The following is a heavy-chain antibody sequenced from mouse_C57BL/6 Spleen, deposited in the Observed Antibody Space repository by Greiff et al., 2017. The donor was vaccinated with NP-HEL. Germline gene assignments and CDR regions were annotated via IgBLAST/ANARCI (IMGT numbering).Heavy chain of an antibody. J-gene: IGHJ2*01. V-gene: IGHV1-80*01. CDR1: GYAFSSYW. CDR2: IYPGDGDT. D-gene: IGHD4-1*01. Sequence: VQLQQSGAELVKPGASVKISCKASGYAFSSYWMNWVKQRPGKGLEWIGQIYPGDGDTNYNGKFKGKATLTADKSSSTAYMQLSSLTSEDSAVYFCARSRVGLYYFDYWGQGTTLTVSS. CDR3: ARSRVGLYYFDY.